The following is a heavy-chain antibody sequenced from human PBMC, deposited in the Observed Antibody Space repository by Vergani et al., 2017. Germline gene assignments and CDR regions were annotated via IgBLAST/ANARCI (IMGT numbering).Heavy chain of an antibody. D-gene: IGHD4-23*01. V-gene: IGHV3-23*01. Sequence: EVQLLESGGGLVQPGGSLRLSCAASGFTFSSYAMSWVRQAPGKGLEWVSAISGSGGSTYYAGSVKGRFTFSRDNSKNRLYLQMNSRRAEDTAVYDCTTDNQQSSLGLFSFTNCYGGVFDIWGQGTVVTVSS. CDR3: TTDNQQSSLGLFSFTNCYGGVFDI. CDR2: ISGSGGST. J-gene: IGHJ3*02. CDR1: GFTFSSYA.